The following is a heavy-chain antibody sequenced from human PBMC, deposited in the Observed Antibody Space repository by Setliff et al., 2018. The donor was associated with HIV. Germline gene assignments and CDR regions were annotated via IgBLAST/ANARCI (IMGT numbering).Heavy chain of an antibody. Sequence: PSETLSLTCTVSGGSISSGSYYWNWIRQPAGKGLEWIGHIYTKGSTNYNPSLKSRVAISIDTSKNHFSLNLTSVTAADTAVYYCAREWGYDSSCYPLLHFDYWGQGTLVTVSS. CDR2: IYTKGST. V-gene: IGHV4-61*09. D-gene: IGHD3-22*01. CDR3: AREWGYDSSCYPLLHFDY. J-gene: IGHJ4*02. CDR1: GGSISSGSYY.